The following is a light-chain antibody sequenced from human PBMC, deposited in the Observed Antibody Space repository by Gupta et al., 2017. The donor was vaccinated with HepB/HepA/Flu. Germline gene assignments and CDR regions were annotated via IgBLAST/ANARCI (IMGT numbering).Light chain of an antibody. Sequence: QSVLTHPPSASGTPGQTVTISCSGSSSNIGMKWVYWYQQFPGKAPQPLIYCDDQRPSGVPDRFSGSKSGHSASLAISGLQSEDEAEYYCEGWDDRLMDWVFGGGTKLTVL. CDR2: CDD. J-gene: IGLJ3*02. V-gene: IGLV1-47*02. CDR3: EGWDDRLMDWV. CDR1: SSNIGMKW.